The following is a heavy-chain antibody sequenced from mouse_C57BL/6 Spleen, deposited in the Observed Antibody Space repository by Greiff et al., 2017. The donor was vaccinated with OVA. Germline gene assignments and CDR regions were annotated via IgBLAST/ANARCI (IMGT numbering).Heavy chain of an antibody. D-gene: IGHD2-3*01. CDR2: IDPSDSYT. V-gene: IGHV1-69*01. J-gene: IGHJ1*03. CDR1: GYTFTSYW. Sequence: QVQLQQPGAELVMPGASVKLSCKASGYTFTSYWMHWVKQRHGQGLEWIGEIDPSDSYTNYNQKFKGKSTLTVEKSSSTASMQLSSLTSDDSAVYYCARSDDGYQNWYFDVWGTGTTVTVSS. CDR3: ARSDDGYQNWYFDV.